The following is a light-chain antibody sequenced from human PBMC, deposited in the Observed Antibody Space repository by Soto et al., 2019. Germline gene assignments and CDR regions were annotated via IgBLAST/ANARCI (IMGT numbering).Light chain of an antibody. V-gene: IGKV2-24*01. CDR1: QSLVHSYGNTY. Sequence: DVVLTQTPLSSPVTLGQAASISCRSSQSLVHSYGNTYLSWLQQRPGQPPRLLMYKISKRLCGVPDRFSGSGAGTEFTLKISRVEAEDVRVYFCVHLSPFPRTFGQGTKVEIK. J-gene: IGKJ1*01. CDR2: KIS. CDR3: VHLSPFPRT.